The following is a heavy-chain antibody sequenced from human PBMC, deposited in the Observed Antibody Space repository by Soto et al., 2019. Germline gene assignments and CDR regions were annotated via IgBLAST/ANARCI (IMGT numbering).Heavy chain of an antibody. V-gene: IGHV3-9*01. J-gene: IGHJ4*02. Sequence: EVQLVESGGGLVQPGRSLTLSCAASGFAFDDYAMHWVRQGQGRGLEWVSGITWNSRDVGYADSVKGRFTISRDNAKNTVYLQMNSLRAEDTAVYYCARPRGFGVIINFFDYWGQGTLVTVSS. CDR1: GFAFDDYA. CDR3: ARPRGFGVIINFFDY. CDR2: ITWNSRDV. D-gene: IGHD3-3*01.